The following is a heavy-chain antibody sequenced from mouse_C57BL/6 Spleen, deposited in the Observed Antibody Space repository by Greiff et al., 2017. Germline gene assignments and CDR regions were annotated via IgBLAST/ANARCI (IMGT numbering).Heavy chain of an antibody. CDR3: ARIAGTYYAMDY. D-gene: IGHD4-1*01. CDR1: GYTFTSYW. Sequence: QVQLKQPGAELVMPGASVKLSCKASGYTFTSYWMHWVKQRPGQGLEWIGEIDPSDSYTNYNQKFKGKSTLTVDKSSSTAYMQLSSLTSEDSAVYYCARIAGTYYAMDYWGQGTSVTVSS. CDR2: IDPSDSYT. J-gene: IGHJ4*01. V-gene: IGHV1-69*01.